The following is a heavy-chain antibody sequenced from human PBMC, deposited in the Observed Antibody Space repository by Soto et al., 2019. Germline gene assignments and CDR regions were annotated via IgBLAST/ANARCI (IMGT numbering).Heavy chain of an antibody. D-gene: IGHD2-15*01. CDR3: ARKMAALNSCDF. CDR2: ISSSSSTI. J-gene: IGHJ4*02. V-gene: IGHV3-48*01. Sequence: EVQLVESGGGLVQPGGSLRLSCAASGFTFSSYSMNWVRQAPGKGQEWVSYISSSSSTIYYADSVKVLFTISPDKAKNDSFVQSNGPRADDTAVDYCARKMAALNSCDFWGQGTLVTVAS. CDR1: GFTFSSYS.